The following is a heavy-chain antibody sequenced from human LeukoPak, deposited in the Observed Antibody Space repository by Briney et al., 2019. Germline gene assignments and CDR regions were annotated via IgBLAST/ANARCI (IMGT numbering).Heavy chain of an antibody. CDR3: ARDMHDGSGSSSDFDY. CDR2: INSDGSGT. V-gene: IGHV3-74*01. Sequence: GGSLRLSCAASGFTFSSYWMHWVRQAPGKGLVWVSRINSDGSGTSYADSVKGRFTISRDNAKNALYLQMNSLRAEDTAVYYCARDMHDGSGSSSDFDYWGQGTLVTVSS. D-gene: IGHD3-10*01. J-gene: IGHJ4*02. CDR1: GFTFSSYW.